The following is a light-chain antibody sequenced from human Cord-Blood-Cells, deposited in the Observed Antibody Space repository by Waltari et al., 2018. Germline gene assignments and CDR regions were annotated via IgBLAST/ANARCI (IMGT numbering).Light chain of an antibody. J-gene: IGKJ2*01. V-gene: IGKV3-20*01. CDR2: GAS. Sequence: EIVLTQSPGTLSLSPGERATLSCRASQSVSSSYLAWYPQKPGQAPRPRIYGASSRATGIPDRFSCSGSGTDFTLTISRLEPEDVAVYYCQQYGSSPPYTFGQGTKLEIK. CDR1: QSVSSSY. CDR3: QQYGSSPPYT.